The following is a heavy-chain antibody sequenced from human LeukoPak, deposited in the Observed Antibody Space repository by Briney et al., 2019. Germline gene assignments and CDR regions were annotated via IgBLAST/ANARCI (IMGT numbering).Heavy chain of an antibody. CDR1: GFTVSSNE. J-gene: IGHJ4*02. Sequence: GGSLRLSCAASGFTVSSNEMNWVRQAPGKGLEWVSYISSSGSTKYYADSVKGRFTISRDNAKNLLYLQMNSLRAEDTAIYYCARDSVRGRSSPGSNFLFDYWGQGTLVTVSS. V-gene: IGHV3-48*03. CDR3: ARDSVRGRSSPGSNFLFDY. CDR2: ISSSGSTK. D-gene: IGHD3-10*01.